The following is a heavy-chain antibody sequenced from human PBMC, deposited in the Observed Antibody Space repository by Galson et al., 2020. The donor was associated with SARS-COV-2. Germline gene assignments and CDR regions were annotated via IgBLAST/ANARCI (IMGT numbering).Heavy chain of an antibody. V-gene: IGHV3-7*01. J-gene: IGHJ3*02. CDR3: AREADYYNSSGYHLVDAFDI. D-gene: IGHD3-22*01. CDR1: GFTFSSYW. Sequence: GESLKISCAASGFTFSSYWMNWVRQAPGKGLEWVANIKRDGSEKNYVDSVKGRFTISRDNARNSLYLQVSSLRAEDTALYYCAREADYYNSSGYHLVDAFDIWGQGTVVTVSS. CDR2: IKRDGSEK.